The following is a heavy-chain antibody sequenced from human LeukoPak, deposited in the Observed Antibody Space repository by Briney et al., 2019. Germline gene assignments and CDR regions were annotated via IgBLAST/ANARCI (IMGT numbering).Heavy chain of an antibody. CDR2: INHSGST. Sequence: LRLSCAASGFTFSSYWMSWVRQAPGKGLEWIGEINHSGSTNYNPSLKSRVTISVDTSKNQFSLKLSSVTAADTAVYYCARLGGWGTDYWGQGTLVTVSS. CDR3: ARLGGWGTDY. CDR1: GFTFSSYW. J-gene: IGHJ4*02. V-gene: IGHV4-34*01. D-gene: IGHD3-16*01.